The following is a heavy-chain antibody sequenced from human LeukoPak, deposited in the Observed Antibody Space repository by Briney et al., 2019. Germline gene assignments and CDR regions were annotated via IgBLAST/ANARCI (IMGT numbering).Heavy chain of an antibody. D-gene: IGHD3-22*01. Sequence: GGSLRLSCAASGFTFSSYGMHWVRQAPGKGLEWVAVIWYDGSNKYYADSVKGRFTISRDNSKNTLYLQMNSLRAEDTAVYYCARVSDSSGYYYPDYWGQGTLVTVSS. CDR1: GFTFSSYG. CDR2: IWYDGSNK. J-gene: IGHJ4*02. CDR3: ARVSDSSGYYYPDY. V-gene: IGHV3-33*01.